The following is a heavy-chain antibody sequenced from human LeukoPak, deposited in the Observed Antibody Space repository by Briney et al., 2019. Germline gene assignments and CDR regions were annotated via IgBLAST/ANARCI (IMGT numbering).Heavy chain of an antibody. CDR3: AKDMGMTTITGGFDF. D-gene: IGHD4-11*01. CDR1: GFTFDDYA. Sequence: GGSLRLSCAASGFTFDDYAMHWVRQAPGKGLEWVSLINWAGATTYSADSVKGRFTISRDNSKNSLYLQMNSLRTEDTALYYCAKDMGMTTITGGFDFWGQGTLVTVSS. J-gene: IGHJ4*02. CDR2: INWAGATT. V-gene: IGHV3-43*01.